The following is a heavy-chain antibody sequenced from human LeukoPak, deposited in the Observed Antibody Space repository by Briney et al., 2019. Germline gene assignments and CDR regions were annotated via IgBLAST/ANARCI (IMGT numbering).Heavy chain of an antibody. CDR3: ARRIAAAGADGLDV. Sequence: GGSLRLSCAASGFTFSSYSMNWVRQAPGKGLEWVSSISSSSSYIYYADSVKGRFTISRDNAKNSLYLQVNSLRAEDTAVYYCARRIAAAGADGLDVWGQGTTVTVSS. J-gene: IGHJ6*02. V-gene: IGHV3-21*01. D-gene: IGHD6-13*01. CDR1: GFTFSSYS. CDR2: ISSSSSYI.